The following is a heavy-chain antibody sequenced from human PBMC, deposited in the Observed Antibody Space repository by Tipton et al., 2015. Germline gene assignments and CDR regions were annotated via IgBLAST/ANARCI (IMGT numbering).Heavy chain of an antibody. CDR1: GGSVNSDDYY. Sequence: TLSLTCTVSGGSVNSDDYYWSWIRQPPGKGLEWIGYISYTDGAHYNPALKSRVTISVDTSKNQFSLTLNSVAAADTAVYYCARDLEHGMDVWGHGTTVTVSS. CDR2: ISYTDGA. J-gene: IGHJ6*02. CDR3: ARDLEHGMDV. V-gene: IGHV4-61*08. D-gene: IGHD5-24*01.